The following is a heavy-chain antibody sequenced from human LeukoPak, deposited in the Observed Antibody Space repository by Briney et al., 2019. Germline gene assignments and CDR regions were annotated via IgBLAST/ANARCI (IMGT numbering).Heavy chain of an antibody. J-gene: IGHJ1*01. CDR1: GGSFSGYY. Sequence: KPSETLSLTCAVYGGSFSGYYWSWIRQPPGKGLEWIGEINHSGSTNYNPSLKSRVTISVDTSKNQFSLKLSSVTAADTAVYYCARLPPAEYFQHWGQGTLVTVSS. V-gene: IGHV4-34*01. CDR2: INHSGST. CDR3: ARLPPAEYFQH.